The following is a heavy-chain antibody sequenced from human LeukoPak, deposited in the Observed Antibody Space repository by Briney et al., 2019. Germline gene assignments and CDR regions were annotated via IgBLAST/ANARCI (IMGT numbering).Heavy chain of an antibody. CDR3: ARVPSDYYDSSGSIDY. J-gene: IGHJ4*02. CDR2: INHSGST. V-gene: IGHV4-34*01. Sequence: SETLSFTCAVYGGSFSGYYWSWIRQPPGKGLEWIGEINHSGSTNYNPSLKSRVTISVDTSKNQFSLKLSSVTAADTAVYYCARVPSDYYDSSGSIDYWGQGTLVTVSS. CDR1: GGSFSGYY. D-gene: IGHD3-22*01.